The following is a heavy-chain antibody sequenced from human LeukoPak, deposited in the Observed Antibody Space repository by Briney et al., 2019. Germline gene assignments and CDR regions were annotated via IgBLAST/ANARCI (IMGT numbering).Heavy chain of an antibody. CDR2: INPKSGGA. V-gene: IGHV1-2*06. CDR3: ARGYDGDY. D-gene: IGHD1-1*01. CDR1: GYTFTDYY. J-gene: IGHJ4*02. Sequence: ASVKVSCKTSGYTFTDYYIHWVRQAPGQGLEWMGRINPKSGGANFAQKYQGRVTMTWDTSIGTAYMELNRLTSDDTAVFYCARGYDGDYWGQGTLVTVSS.